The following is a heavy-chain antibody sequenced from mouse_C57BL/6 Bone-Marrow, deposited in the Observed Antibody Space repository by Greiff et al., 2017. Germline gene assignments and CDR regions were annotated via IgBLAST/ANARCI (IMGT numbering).Heavy chain of an antibody. CDR2: IDPSDSST. Sequence: VQLQQPGAELVMPGASVKLSCKASGYTFTSYWMHWVKQTPGQGLEWIGEIDPSDSSTNYTQKFKGQFTLPVDKSSSTAYMQRSSLTAEDSAVYYCASSRGFAYWGQGTLVTVSA. J-gene: IGHJ3*01. V-gene: IGHV1-69*01. CDR3: ASSRGFAY. CDR1: GYTFTSYW.